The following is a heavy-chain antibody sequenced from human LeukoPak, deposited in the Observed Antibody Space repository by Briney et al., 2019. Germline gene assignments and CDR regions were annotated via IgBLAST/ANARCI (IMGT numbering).Heavy chain of an antibody. CDR2: IYYSGST. D-gene: IGHD6-19*01. CDR3: ARGLDSSGWSAEYFQH. V-gene: IGHV4-39*07. J-gene: IGHJ1*01. Sequence: SETLSLTCTVSGGSISTSSYYWGWIRQPPGKGLECIGNIYYSGSTYYNPSLKSRVTISVDTSKNQFSLKLSSVTAADTAVYYCARGLDSSGWSAEYFQHWGQGTLVTVSS. CDR1: GGSISTSSYY.